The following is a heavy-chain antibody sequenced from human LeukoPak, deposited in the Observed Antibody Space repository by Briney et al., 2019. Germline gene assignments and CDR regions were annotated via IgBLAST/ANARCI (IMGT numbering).Heavy chain of an antibody. V-gene: IGHV4-34*01. J-gene: IGHJ6*03. CDR3: AGVPAATMYYYYYYMDV. Sequence: SETLSLTCAVYGGSFSGYYWSWIRQPPGKGLEWIGEINHSGSTNYNPSLKSRVTISVDTSKNQFSLKLSSATAADTAVYYCAGVPAATMYYYYYYMDVWGKGTTVTVSS. CDR1: GGSFSGYY. CDR2: INHSGST. D-gene: IGHD2-2*01.